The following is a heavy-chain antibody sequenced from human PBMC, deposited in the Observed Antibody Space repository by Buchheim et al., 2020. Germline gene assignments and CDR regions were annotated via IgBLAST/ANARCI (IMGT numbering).Heavy chain of an antibody. Sequence: EVQLVESGGGLVQPGGSLRLSCAASGFTFSNYWMHWVRQAPGKGLVWVSRINSDGSSTNYADSVKGRFTISRDNSKNTLYVQMNSLRAEDTAVYYCSGSSLYTYYGIDVWGQGTT. CDR3: SGSSLYTYYGIDV. J-gene: IGHJ6*02. CDR1: GFTFSNYW. CDR2: INSDGSST. V-gene: IGHV3-74*01. D-gene: IGHD6-13*01.